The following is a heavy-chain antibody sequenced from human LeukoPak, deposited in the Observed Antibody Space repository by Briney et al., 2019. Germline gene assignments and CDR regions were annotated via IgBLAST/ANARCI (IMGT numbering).Heavy chain of an antibody. CDR3: ARGAYGSGSYGDNWFDP. V-gene: IGHV3-66*01. D-gene: IGHD3-10*01. CDR2: IYSGGST. CDR1: EFSVGSNY. J-gene: IGHJ5*02. Sequence: GGSLRLSCAASEFSVGSNYMTWVRQAPGKGLEWVSLIYSGGSTYYADSVKGRFTISRDNSKNTLYLQMNSLRAEDTAVYYCARGAYGSGSYGDNWFDPWGQGTLVTVSS.